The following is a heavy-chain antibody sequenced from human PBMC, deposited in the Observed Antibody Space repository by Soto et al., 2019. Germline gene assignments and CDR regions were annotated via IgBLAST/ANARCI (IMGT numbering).Heavy chain of an antibody. CDR1: GCPISSSSYY. Sequence: PSDTLSLTCTVSGCPISSSSYYWCWILQPPGKGLEWIGSIYYSGSTYYNPSLKSRVTISVDTSKNQFSLKLSSVTAADTAVYYCARENVDTAMVTIYYYGMDVWGQGTTFTVSS. CDR3: ARENVDTAMVTIYYYGMDV. D-gene: IGHD5-18*01. CDR2: IYYSGST. V-gene: IGHV4-39*02. J-gene: IGHJ6*02.